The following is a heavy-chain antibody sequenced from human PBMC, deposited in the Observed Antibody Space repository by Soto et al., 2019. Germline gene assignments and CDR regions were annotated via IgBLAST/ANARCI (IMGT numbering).Heavy chain of an antibody. J-gene: IGHJ4*02. D-gene: IGHD1-26*01. CDR3: VRAKSTTGWYFFEY. CDR1: GFTSSDYY. CDR2: TRSKGRSYST. Sequence: DVQLVESGGGLVQPGGSLRLSCAASGFTSSDYYMDYVRQAPGTGLEWVGRTRSKGRSYSTEYAASVQGRFTISRDDSKNSLYLQMNRLKTEDTAVYYCVRAKSTTGWYFFEYWGQGILVTVSS. V-gene: IGHV3-72*01.